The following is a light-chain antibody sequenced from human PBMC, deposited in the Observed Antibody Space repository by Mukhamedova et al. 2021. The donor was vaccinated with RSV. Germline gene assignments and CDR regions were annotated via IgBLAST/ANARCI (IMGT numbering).Light chain of an antibody. V-gene: IGKV3-20*01. CDR2: RTS. Sequence: HGQAPRRLIYRTSIRAPGIPGRFSGSGSGTDFTLTISRLEPEDFAVCYCQQHGSGQYTFGRGTRLEMK. CDR3: QQHGSGQYT. J-gene: IGKJ2*01.